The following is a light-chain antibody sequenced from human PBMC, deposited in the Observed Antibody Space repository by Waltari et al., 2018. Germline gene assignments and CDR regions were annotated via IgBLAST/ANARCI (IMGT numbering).Light chain of an antibody. J-gene: IGLJ2*01. V-gene: IGLV2-23*02. CDR3: CSYAGSRIHVL. CDR1: SSDVGGYNY. CDR2: DVS. Sequence: QSALTQPASVSGSPGPSITISCTGTSSDVGGYNYVSWYQQYPGKAPKLMIYDVSKRPSGVSNRFSGSKSGNTASLTISGLQAEDEADYYCCSYAGSRIHVLFGGGTKLTVL.